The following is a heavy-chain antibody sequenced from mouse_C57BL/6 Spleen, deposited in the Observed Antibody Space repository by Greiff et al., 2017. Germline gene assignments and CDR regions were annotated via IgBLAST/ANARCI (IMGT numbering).Heavy chain of an antibody. Sequence: QVQLQQSGPELVKPGASVKISCKASGYSFTSYYIHWVKQRPGQGLEWIGWIYPGSGNTKYNEKFKGKATLTADTSSSTAYMQLSSLTSDDSAVYYCASNYYDYDVGAFDYWGQGTTLTVSS. V-gene: IGHV1-66*01. CDR3: ASNYYDYDVGAFDY. D-gene: IGHD2-4*01. CDR1: GYSFTSYY. J-gene: IGHJ2*01. CDR2: IYPGSGNT.